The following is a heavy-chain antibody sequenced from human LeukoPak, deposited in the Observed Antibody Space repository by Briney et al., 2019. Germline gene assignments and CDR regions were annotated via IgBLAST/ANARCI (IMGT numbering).Heavy chain of an antibody. D-gene: IGHD2-15*01. CDR2: ISWNSGSI. CDR3: AKNALVVAATEEYYFDY. V-gene: IGHV3-9*01. Sequence: GGAPGLSCAAPGFTFGDYAMHWGRQAPGKGPGWGSGISWNSGSIGYADSVKGRFTISRDNAKNSLYLQMNSLRAEDTALYYCAKNALVVAATEEYYFDYWGQGTLVTVSS. J-gene: IGHJ4*02. CDR1: GFTFGDYA.